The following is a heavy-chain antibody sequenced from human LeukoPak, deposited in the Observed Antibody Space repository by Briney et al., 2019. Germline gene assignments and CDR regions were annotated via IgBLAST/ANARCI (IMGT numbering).Heavy chain of an antibody. CDR2: INGDGRDN. J-gene: IGHJ4*02. V-gene: IGHV3-7*01. D-gene: IGHD3-9*01. CDR1: GFTFSSYW. Sequence: PGGSLRLSCAASGFTFSSYWMNWVRQAPGKGLEWVANINGDGRDNYYVGSVRGRFTISRDNADNALYLQMNSLRGDDTALYYCARGVDSAIDWWGQGTLVTVSS. CDR3: ARGVDSAIDW.